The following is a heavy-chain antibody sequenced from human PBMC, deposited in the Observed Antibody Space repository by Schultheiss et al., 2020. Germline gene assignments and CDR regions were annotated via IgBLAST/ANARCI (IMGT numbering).Heavy chain of an antibody. V-gene: IGHV3-30*03. CDR1: GFTFSSYG. J-gene: IGHJ4*02. CDR3: ARGEIVVVRAATVEYYFDY. D-gene: IGHD2-2*01. Sequence: GGSLRLSCVVSGFTFSSYGMHWVRQAPGKGLEWVAVISYDGSNKYYADSVKGRFTISRDNSKNTLYLQMNSLRAEDTAVYYCARGEIVVVRAATVEYYFDYWGQGTLVTVSS. CDR2: ISYDGSNK.